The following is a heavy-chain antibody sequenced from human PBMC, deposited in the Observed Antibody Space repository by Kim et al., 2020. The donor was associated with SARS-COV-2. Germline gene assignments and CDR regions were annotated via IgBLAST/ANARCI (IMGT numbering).Heavy chain of an antibody. CDR3: AKYFDSRGSIFDS. V-gene: IGHV3-23*01. CDR2: IGQTPTAR. Sequence: GGSLRLSCAVSGFTFSNYAMAWVRQAPGKGLEWVSTIGQTPTARLYVDSVEGRFTVSRDNNKNTLYLQMNSLRVEDTARYFCAKYFDSRGSIFDSWGQGTLVTVSS. J-gene: IGHJ4*02. CDR1: GFTFSNYA. D-gene: IGHD3-22*01.